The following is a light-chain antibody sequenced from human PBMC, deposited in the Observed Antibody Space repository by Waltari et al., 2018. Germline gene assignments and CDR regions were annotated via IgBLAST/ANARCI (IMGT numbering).Light chain of an antibody. V-gene: IGKV3-20*01. J-gene: IGKJ1*01. CDR1: ESVSKF. CDR3: QMYVRLPVT. CDR2: AAS. Sequence: SCRASESVSKFLAWYQQRPGQAPRLLIYAASNRATGIPDRFSGSGSGTDFSLTISRLEPEDFAVYYCQMYVRLPVTFGQGTKVEIK.